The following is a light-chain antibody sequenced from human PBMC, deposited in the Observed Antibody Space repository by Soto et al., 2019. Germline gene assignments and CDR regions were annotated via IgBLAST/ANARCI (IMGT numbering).Light chain of an antibody. J-gene: IGLJ1*01. CDR2: DVS. V-gene: IGLV2-14*01. CDR3: SSYTSSSTPLYV. CDR1: SSDVGGYNY. Sequence: QSVLTQPASVSGSPGQSITIPCTGTSSDVGGYNYVSWYQQHPGKAPKLMIYDVSNRPSGVSNRFSGSKSGNTASLTISGLQAEDEADYYCSSYTSSSTPLYVFGTGTKATVL.